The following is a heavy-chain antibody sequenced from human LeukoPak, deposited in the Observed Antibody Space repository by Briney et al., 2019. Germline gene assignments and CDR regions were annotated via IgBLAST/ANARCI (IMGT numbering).Heavy chain of an antibody. D-gene: IGHD2-8*02. CDR1: GYSFTTYC. V-gene: IGHV5-51*01. J-gene: IGHJ4*02. CDR3: ARQGVGGNTHYWSPFDY. CDR2: IYPGDSDT. Sequence: GESLRISCQGSGYSFTTYCIAWVRQMPGKGLEWMGFIYPGDSDTRYSPSFQGQVTISADKSLSTAYLQWTSLKASDAAMYYCARQGVGGNTHYWSPFDYWGQGTLVTVSS.